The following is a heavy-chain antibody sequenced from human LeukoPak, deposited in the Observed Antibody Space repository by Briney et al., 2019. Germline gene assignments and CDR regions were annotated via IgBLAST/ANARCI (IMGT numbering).Heavy chain of an antibody. CDR2: IKGDGIST. J-gene: IGHJ3*02. CDR1: GFDFSSNW. V-gene: IGHV3-74*01. CDR3: AKVGNYYDFFSAAFDI. Sequence: GGSLRLSCAASGFDFSSNWMHWVRHAPGQGLVWVSRIKGDGISTNYADSVKGRFTISRDIAKNTLYLQMNSLRAEDTAVYYCAKVGNYYDFFSAAFDIWGQGTMVTVSS. D-gene: IGHD3-22*01.